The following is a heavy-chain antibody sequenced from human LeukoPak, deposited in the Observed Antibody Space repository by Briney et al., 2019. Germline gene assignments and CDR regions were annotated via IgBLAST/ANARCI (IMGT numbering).Heavy chain of an antibody. D-gene: IGHD4-11*01. V-gene: IGHV3-66*02. Sequence: GGSLRLSCAASGFTVSSNYMSWVRQAPGKGLEWVSVIYSGGSTYYADSVKGRFTISRDNSKNTLYLQRNSLRAEDTAVYYCARVQYDAFDIWGQGTMVTVSS. CDR2: IYSGGST. J-gene: IGHJ3*02. CDR3: ARVQYDAFDI. CDR1: GFTVSSNY.